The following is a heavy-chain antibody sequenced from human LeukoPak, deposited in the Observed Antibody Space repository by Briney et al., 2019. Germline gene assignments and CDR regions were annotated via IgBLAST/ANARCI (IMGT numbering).Heavy chain of an antibody. CDR1: GFPLSSYA. CDR2: TSSSDPGT. D-gene: IGHD2-15*01. J-gene: IGHJ4*02. Sequence: GGSRRLSCAASGFPLSSYAMSWVRQGPGKGLEWVAATSSSDPGTYHADSVRGRFTISRDNSKNTLYLQMNRLRVEDAAVYYCARAPVTSCRGAFCYPFDYWGQGTLVTVSS. CDR3: ARAPVTSCRGAFCYPFDY. V-gene: IGHV3-23*01.